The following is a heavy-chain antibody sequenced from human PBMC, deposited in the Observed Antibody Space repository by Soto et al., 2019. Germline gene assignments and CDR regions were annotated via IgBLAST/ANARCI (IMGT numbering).Heavy chain of an antibody. Sequence: PSQTLSLTCDISGDSVSINSAAWNWIRQTPSRGLEWLGRTYNRSKWYINYAVSVKSRITVNPDTSKKQFSLQLNSVTPDDSAVYYCARGSWDDVTGHYYMDVWGKGTTVTVSS. CDR1: GDSVSINSAA. CDR3: ARGSWDDVTGHYYMDV. D-gene: IGHD1-1*01. J-gene: IGHJ6*03. CDR2: TYNRSKWYI. V-gene: IGHV6-1*01.